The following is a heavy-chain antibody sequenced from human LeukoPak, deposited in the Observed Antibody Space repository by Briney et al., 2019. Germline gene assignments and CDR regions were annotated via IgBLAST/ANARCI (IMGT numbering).Heavy chain of an antibody. V-gene: IGHV5-51*01. D-gene: IGHD3-3*01. CDR2: IYPGDSDI. CDR3: ARTSSSSFGVLIRRPFDP. Sequence: GESLKISCKGSGYSFTSYWIGWVRQMPGKGLEWMGIIYPGDSDIRYSPSFQGQVTISADKSINTAYLQWSSLKASDSAMYYCARTSSSSFGVLIRRPFDPWGQGTLVTVSS. J-gene: IGHJ5*02. CDR1: GYSFTSYW.